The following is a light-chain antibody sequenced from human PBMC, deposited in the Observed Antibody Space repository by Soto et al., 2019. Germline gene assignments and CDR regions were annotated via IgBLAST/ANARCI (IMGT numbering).Light chain of an antibody. J-gene: IGKJ1*01. V-gene: IGKV2-28*01. CDR2: LGS. CDR1: QSLLHSNGYNY. CDR3: MQGLQTAWT. Sequence: DIVMTQSPLSLPVTPGEPASISCRSSQSLLHSNGYNYLDWYLQKPGQSPQLLIYLGSNRASGVPDRFSGSGSGTDFTLKISRVEAEDVGVYYCMQGLQTAWTFGQGTKVDI.